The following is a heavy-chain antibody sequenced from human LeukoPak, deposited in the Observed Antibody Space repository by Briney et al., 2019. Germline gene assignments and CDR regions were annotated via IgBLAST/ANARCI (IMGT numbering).Heavy chain of an antibody. J-gene: IGHJ5*02. CDR2: IRSKTYGGTT. CDR1: GFILSTSE. V-gene: IGHV3-49*04. Sequence: SLRLSCVASGFILSTSEMNWVRQAPGKGLEWVGFIRSKTYGGTTEYAASVKDRFSISRDDSKSIAYLQMNSLKTEDTAVYFCIGCSGGSCYYNWFDPWGQGTLVTVSS. CDR3: IGCSGGSCYYNWFDP. D-gene: IGHD2-15*01.